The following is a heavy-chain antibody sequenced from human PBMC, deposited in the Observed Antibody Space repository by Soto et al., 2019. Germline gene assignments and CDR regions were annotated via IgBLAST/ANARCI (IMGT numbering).Heavy chain of an antibody. CDR2: MNPDNGKT. CDR1: GYTFTSND. CDR3: ARPLCSSTRCGPYFFDS. Sequence: QVQLVQSGAEVKKPGASVKVSCKASGYTFTSNDINWVRQAPGQGPEWMGWMNPDNGKTGFAQKFQGRITMTRNTSISTAYMELSSLRSDDTAVYFCARPLCSSTRCGPYFFDSWVQGSLVTVSS. D-gene: IGHD2-2*01. V-gene: IGHV1-8*01. J-gene: IGHJ4*02.